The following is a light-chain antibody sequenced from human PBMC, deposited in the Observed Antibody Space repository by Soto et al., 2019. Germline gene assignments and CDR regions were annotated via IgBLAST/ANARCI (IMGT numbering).Light chain of an antibody. Sequence: QSVLTQPPSASGTPGQRVTISCSGSSSNIGSNYVYWYQQLPGPAPKLLIYRNNQRHSGVPDRFSGSKSGTSASLAISGLRSEDEADYYCAAWDDSLSGRGVFGGGTKVTVL. CDR3: AAWDDSLSGRGV. CDR1: SSNIGSNY. V-gene: IGLV1-47*01. CDR2: RNN. J-gene: IGLJ2*01.